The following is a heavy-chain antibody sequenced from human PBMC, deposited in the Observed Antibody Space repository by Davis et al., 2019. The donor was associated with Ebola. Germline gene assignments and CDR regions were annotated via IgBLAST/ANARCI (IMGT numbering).Heavy chain of an antibody. CDR2: IYYSGST. Sequence: MPGGSLRLSCTVSGGSISSSSYYWGWIRQPPGKGLEWIGSIYYSGSTYYNPSLKSRVTISVDTSKNQFSLKLSSVTAADTAVYYCARHEGYSYGYDYYFDYWGQGTLVTVSS. J-gene: IGHJ4*02. CDR1: GGSISSSSYY. CDR3: ARHEGYSYGYDYYFDY. D-gene: IGHD5-18*01. V-gene: IGHV4-39*01.